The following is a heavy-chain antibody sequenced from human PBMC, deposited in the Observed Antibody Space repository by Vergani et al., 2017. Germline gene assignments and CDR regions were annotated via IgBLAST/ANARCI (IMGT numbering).Heavy chain of an antibody. J-gene: IGHJ3*02. V-gene: IGHV1-69*08. CDR2: IIPVLGKT. Sequence: QVQLVQSGAEVKKPGSSVKVSCKASGATFRSNTISWVRQVPGQGLEWMGRIIPVLGKTKYAQDFQGRLTITADTSTSTAYMELTSLRSQDTAVYYCVRVKGSNWNDHLYDIWGQGTLVTVSS. CDR3: VRVKGSNWNDHLYDI. D-gene: IGHD1-1*01. CDR1: GATFRSNT.